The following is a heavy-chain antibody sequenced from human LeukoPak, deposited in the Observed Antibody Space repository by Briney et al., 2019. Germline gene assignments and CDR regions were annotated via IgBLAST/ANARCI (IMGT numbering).Heavy chain of an antibody. Sequence: GESLKISCKGSGYSFTSYWIGWVRQMPGKGLEWMGIIYPGDSDTRYSPSFQGQVTISADKSISTAYLQWSSLKASDTAMYYCARLTYGSGSYPHNFDYWGQGTLVTVTS. CDR1: GYSFTSYW. CDR3: ARLTYGSGSYPHNFDY. V-gene: IGHV5-51*01. CDR2: IYPGDSDT. J-gene: IGHJ4*02. D-gene: IGHD3-10*01.